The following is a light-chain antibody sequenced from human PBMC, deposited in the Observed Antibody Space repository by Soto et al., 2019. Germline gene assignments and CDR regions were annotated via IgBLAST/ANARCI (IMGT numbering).Light chain of an antibody. CDR3: SSYTSISSWV. J-gene: IGLJ3*02. Sequence: QSALTQPASVSGSPGQSSTISCTGSSSDVFGYDYVSWYQQHPGKAPKLMIYEVNNRPSGVSNRFSGSKSGNTASLTISGLQAEDDANYYCSSYTSISSWVFGGGTKLTV. V-gene: IGLV2-14*01. CDR1: SSDVFGYDY. CDR2: EVN.